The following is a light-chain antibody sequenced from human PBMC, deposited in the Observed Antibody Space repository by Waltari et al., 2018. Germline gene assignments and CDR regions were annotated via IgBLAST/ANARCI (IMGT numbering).Light chain of an antibody. CDR3: QQYKNWPWT. CDR2: GTS. V-gene: IGKV3-15*01. Sequence: EIVIPQSPATLSVSPGERATLACRASQSVSSNLAWYQQKPGQPPRLLIYGTSTRATGIPAGLSGSGSGTEFTLTISSLQSEDFAVYYCQQYKNWPWTFGLGTKVEIK. CDR1: QSVSSN. J-gene: IGKJ1*01.